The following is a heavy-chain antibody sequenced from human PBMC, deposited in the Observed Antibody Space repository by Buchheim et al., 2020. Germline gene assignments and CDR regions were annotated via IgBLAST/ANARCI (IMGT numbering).Heavy chain of an antibody. Sequence: QVQLVQSGAEVKKPGASVKVSCKASAYTFTSYYMHWVRQAPGQGLEWMGIINPSGGSTSYAQKFQGRVTMTRDKSTSIVYMELSSLRSEDTAVYYCAREWVPMSSSGTEYNYYAMDVWGQGTT. V-gene: IGHV1-46*01. J-gene: IGHJ6*02. CDR2: INPSGGST. CDR1: AYTFTSYY. D-gene: IGHD6-6*01. CDR3: AREWVPMSSSGTEYNYYAMDV.